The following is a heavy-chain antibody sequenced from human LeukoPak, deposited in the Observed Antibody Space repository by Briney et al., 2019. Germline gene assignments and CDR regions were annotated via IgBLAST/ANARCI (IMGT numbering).Heavy chain of an antibody. V-gene: IGHV4-61*02. CDR3: ARTLQYYYDSSGYYDAFDY. D-gene: IGHD3-22*01. CDR2: IYTSGNT. J-gene: IGHJ4*02. CDR1: GGSISSGGYY. Sequence: SETLSLTCTVSGGSISSGGYYWSWIRQPAGKGLEWIGRIYTSGNTNYNPSLKSRATISVDTSKNQFSLKLSSVTAADTAVYYCARTLQYYYDSSGYYDAFDYWGQGTLVTVSS.